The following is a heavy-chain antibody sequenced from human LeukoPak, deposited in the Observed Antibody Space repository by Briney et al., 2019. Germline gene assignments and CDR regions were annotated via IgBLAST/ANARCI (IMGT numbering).Heavy chain of an antibody. CDR3: ARHRDSASFFDY. CDR2: IYSSGST. Sequence: SETLSLTCTVSGGSISSGYWSWIRQPPGKGLEWIGYIYSSGSTNYNPSPKSRVTISVDTSKNQFSLKLSSVTAADTAVYYCARHRDSASFFDYWGQGTLVTVSS. V-gene: IGHV4-59*08. J-gene: IGHJ4*02. D-gene: IGHD5-24*01. CDR1: GGSISSGY.